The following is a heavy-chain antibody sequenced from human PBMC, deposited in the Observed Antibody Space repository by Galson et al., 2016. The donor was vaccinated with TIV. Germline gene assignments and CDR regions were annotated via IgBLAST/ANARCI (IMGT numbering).Heavy chain of an antibody. CDR1: GFTFSNAW. D-gene: IGHD1-26*01. V-gene: IGHV3-15*01. J-gene: IGHJ6*03. CDR3: TTVRVGLLYYYYMDV. CDR2: IKTKIDGGTT. Sequence: SLRLSCATSGFTFSNAWMTWVRQAPGKGLEWVGRIKTKIDGGTTDYAAPVEGRFTISRDDSKNTLYLQMNSLKTEDTAVYYCTTVRVGLLYYYYMDVWGKGTTVTVS.